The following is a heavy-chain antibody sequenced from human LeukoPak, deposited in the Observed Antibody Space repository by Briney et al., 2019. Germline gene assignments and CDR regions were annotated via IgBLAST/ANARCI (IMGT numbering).Heavy chain of an antibody. V-gene: IGHV3-7*01. CDR1: GFTFSSYR. J-gene: IGHJ4*02. D-gene: IGHD2-8*02. Sequence: GGSLRLSCAASGFTFSSYRMSWVRQAPGKGLEWVANIKQDGSEKYYVDSVKGRFTISRDNAKNSLYLQMNSLRAEDTAVYYCARAIGGVRGPLDYWGQGTLVTVSS. CDR3: ARAIGGVRGPLDY. CDR2: IKQDGSEK.